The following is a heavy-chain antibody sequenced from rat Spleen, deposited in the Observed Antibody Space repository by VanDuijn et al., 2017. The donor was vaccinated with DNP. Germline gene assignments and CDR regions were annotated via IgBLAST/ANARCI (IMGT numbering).Heavy chain of an antibody. CDR1: GFTFSDYN. CDR3: TREQHYHFDY. J-gene: IGHJ2*01. D-gene: IGHD1-10*01. CDR2: ISYEGSST. V-gene: IGHV5-7*01. Sequence: EVQLVESGGGSVQPGRSLKLSCAASGFTFSDYNMAWVRQAPKKGLEWVATISYEGSSTYYRDSVKGRFTISRDNAYSALYLQMNSLKSEDTATYFCTREQHYHFDYWGQGVMVTVSS.